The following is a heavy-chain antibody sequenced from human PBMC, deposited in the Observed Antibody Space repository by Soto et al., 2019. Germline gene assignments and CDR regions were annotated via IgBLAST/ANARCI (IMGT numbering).Heavy chain of an antibody. Sequence: GGSLRLSCAAAGFNFRDYWMNWVRQDPGNGLEWVGRIKGRASGGTTEYAAPVTDRFTISRDDSKNTMYLQMNGLKTEDTAVYYCTTGIVGDTGGIDHWGQGTLVTVSS. CDR2: IKGRASGGTT. D-gene: IGHD1-26*01. V-gene: IGHV3-15*07. J-gene: IGHJ4*02. CDR3: TTGIVGDTGGIDH. CDR1: GFNFRDYW.